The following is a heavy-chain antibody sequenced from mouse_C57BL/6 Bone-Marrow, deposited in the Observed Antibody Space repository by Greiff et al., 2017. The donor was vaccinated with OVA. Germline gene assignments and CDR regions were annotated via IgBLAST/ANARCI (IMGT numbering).Heavy chain of an antibody. J-gene: IGHJ1*03. D-gene: IGHD4-1*01. CDR1: GFNIKDDY. Sequence: VQLQQSGAELVRPGASVKLSCTASGFNIKDDYMHWVKQRPEQGLEWIGWIDPENGDTEYASKFQGKATITADTSSNTAYLQLSSLTSEDTAVYCCTSNCWYFYVWGTGTTVTVSS. CDR2: IDPENGDT. V-gene: IGHV14-4*01. CDR3: TSNCWYFYV.